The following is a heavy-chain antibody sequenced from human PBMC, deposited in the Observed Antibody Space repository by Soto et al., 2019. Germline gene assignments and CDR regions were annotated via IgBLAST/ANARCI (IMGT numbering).Heavy chain of an antibody. V-gene: IGHV3-53*01. CDR3: ARDWGGVDP. D-gene: IGHD3-10*01. J-gene: IGHJ5*02. CDR2: IYSGGST. CDR1: GGSISSGGYY. Sequence: PSETLSLTCTVSGGSISSGGYYWSWIRQAPGKGLEWVSVIYSGGSTYYADSVKGRFTISRDNSKNTLYLQMNSLRAEDTAVYYCARDWGGVDPWGQGTLVTV.